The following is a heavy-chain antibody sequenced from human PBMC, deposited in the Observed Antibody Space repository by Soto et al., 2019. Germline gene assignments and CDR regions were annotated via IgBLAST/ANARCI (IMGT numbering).Heavy chain of an antibody. CDR1: GFPVTSAH. D-gene: IGHD1-26*01. CDR2: IYSGGNT. Sequence: GGSLNLSCAPSGFPVTSAHMTWVRQPPGKGLEWVSLIYSGGNTNYPDSVKGRFTISRDNSRNTVHLQMNSLRAEDTAVYYCARGGATDFDYWGQGTLVTVSS. CDR3: ARGGATDFDY. J-gene: IGHJ4*02. V-gene: IGHV3-66*01.